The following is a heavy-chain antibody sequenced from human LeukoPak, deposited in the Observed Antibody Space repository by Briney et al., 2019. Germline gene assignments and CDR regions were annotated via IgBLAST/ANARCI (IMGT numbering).Heavy chain of an antibody. Sequence: ASVKVSCKASGYTFTSYDINWVRQAPGQGLEWMGWMNPNSGNTGYAQKFQGRVTMTRNTSISTAYMELSSLRSEDTAVYYCARGRNKRDGYNFGYWGQGTLVTVSS. V-gene: IGHV1-8*01. D-gene: IGHD5-24*01. CDR2: MNPNSGNT. CDR1: GYTFTSYD. J-gene: IGHJ4*02. CDR3: ARGRNKRDGYNFGY.